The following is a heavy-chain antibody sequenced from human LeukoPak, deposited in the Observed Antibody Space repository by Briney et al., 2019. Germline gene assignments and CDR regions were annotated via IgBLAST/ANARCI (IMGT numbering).Heavy chain of an antibody. CDR1: GGSFSGYH. D-gene: IGHD1-26*01. V-gene: IGHV4-34*01. J-gene: IGHJ4*02. CDR2: INHSGST. Sequence: PSETLSLTCAVYGGSFSGYHWSWIRQPPGKGPEWIGEINHSGSTNYNPSLKSRVTISVDTSKNQFSLKLSSVTAADMAVYYCARGLVGATVDYWGQGTLVTVSS. CDR3: ARGLVGATVDY.